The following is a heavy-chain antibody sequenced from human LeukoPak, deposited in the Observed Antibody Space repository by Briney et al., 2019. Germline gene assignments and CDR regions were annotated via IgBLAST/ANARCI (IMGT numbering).Heavy chain of an antibody. V-gene: IGHV1-3*03. CDR1: GYDFTKYA. CDR2: IDAGNGRT. J-gene: IGHJ4*02. CDR3: ARFRVVDLDEYYFDY. D-gene: IGHD2-15*01. Sequence: ASVKVSCKASGYDFTKYAVQWVRQAPGQRLEWMGWIDAGNGRTKYSQDFQGRVTITRDTSASIAYMELSSLRSDDMAVYYCARFRVVDLDEYYFDYWGQGTLVTVSS.